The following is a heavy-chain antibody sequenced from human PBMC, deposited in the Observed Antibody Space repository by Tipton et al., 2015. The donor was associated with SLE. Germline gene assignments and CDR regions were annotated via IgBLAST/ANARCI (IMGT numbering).Heavy chain of an antibody. CDR2: IYYSGST. J-gene: IGHJ4*02. CDR3: AILPGSSGGGY. CDR1: GGSIRSSNYY. Sequence: TLSLTCTVSGGSIRSSNYYWGWIRQPPGKGLEWIGSIYYSGSTNYNPSLKSRVTISVDTSKNQFSLKLSSVTAADTAVYYCAILPGSSGGGYWGQGTLVTVSS. V-gene: IGHV4-39*07. D-gene: IGHD6-19*01.